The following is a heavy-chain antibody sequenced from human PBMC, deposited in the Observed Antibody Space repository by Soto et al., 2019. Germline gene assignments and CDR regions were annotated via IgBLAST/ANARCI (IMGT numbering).Heavy chain of an antibody. CDR1: GGSISSGEYY. V-gene: IGHV4-30-4*01. J-gene: IGHJ6*02. CDR3: ARDGGFCTNGVCPVYYYYGMDV. CDR2: IYYSGST. Sequence: QVPLQESGPGLVKPSQTLSLTCTVSGGSISSGEYYWSWIRQPPGEGLEWIGNIYYSGSTYNNPSLKSRVTIPVDTPNNQFSLKLSSVTAADTAVYYCARDGGFCTNGVCPVYYYYGMDVWGQGTTVTVSS. D-gene: IGHD2-8*01.